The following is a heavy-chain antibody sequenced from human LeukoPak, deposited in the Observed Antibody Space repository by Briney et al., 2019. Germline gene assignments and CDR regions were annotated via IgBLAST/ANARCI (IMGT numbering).Heavy chain of an antibody. CDR1: GGSISSYY. J-gene: IGHJ3*02. Sequence: NASETLSLTCAVSGGSISSYYWSWIRQPPGKGLEWIGYIYYSGSTNYNPSLKSRVTISVDTSKNQFSLKLSSVTAADTAVYYCARVRRPPTDAFDIWGQGTMVTVSS. CDR3: ARVRRPPTDAFDI. CDR2: IYYSGST. V-gene: IGHV4-59*01.